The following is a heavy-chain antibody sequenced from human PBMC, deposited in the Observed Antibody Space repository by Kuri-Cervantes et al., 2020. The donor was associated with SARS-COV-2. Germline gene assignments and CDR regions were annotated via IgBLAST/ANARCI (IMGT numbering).Heavy chain of an antibody. CDR2: IIPILGTA. CDR1: GGTFSCYA. D-gene: IGHD5-24*01. CDR3: AHVEMATNHGEYYFDY. J-gene: IGHJ4*02. Sequence: SVKVSCKASGGTFSCYAISWVRQAPGQGLEWMGRIIPILGTANYAQKFQGRVTITADKSTSTAYMELSSLRSEDTAVYYCAHVEMATNHGEYYFDYWGQGTLVTVSS. V-gene: IGHV1-69*04.